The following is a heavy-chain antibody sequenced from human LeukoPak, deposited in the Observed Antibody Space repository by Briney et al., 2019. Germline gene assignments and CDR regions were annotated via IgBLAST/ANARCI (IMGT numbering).Heavy chain of an antibody. J-gene: IGHJ4*02. CDR1: GGSISSYY. CDR3: ASSVVVPAAQVGVDY. Sequence: SETLSLTCTVSGGSISSYYWSWIRQPPGKGLEWIGYIYYSGSTNYNPSLKSRVTISVDTSKNQFSLKLSSVTAADTAVYYCASSVVVPAAQVGVDYWGQGTLVTVSS. V-gene: IGHV4-59*01. CDR2: IYYSGST. D-gene: IGHD2-2*01.